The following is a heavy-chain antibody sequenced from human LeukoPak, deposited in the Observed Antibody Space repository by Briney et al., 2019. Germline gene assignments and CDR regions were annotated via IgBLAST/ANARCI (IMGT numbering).Heavy chain of an antibody. CDR3: VRVNYLDANGDSKDAFDI. J-gene: IGHJ3*02. D-gene: IGHD2-8*01. Sequence: GRSLRLSCAASGFKFSEYYMDWVRQTPGKGVEWVGRIRKRSKRYTTDIAASVKGRFTRSRDDSKNSVYLRINSLRPADADIYYCVRVNYLDANGDSKDAFDIWGQETMVTVSS. CDR2: IRKRSKRYTT. CDR1: GFKFSEYY. V-gene: IGHV3-72*01.